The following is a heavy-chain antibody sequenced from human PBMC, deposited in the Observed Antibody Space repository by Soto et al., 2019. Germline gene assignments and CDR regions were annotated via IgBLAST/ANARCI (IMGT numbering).Heavy chain of an antibody. Sequence: QVQLQESGPGLVTPSETLSLTCTVSGDSVGNENYYWAWIRQSPGKGLEWIGYIYYSGTTNYNSHLRSRVTLSVDTSRNKFSLGLTSVTAADTAVYLCARSQRGRTAFTCDYWGQGVLVTVSS. CDR2: IYYSGTT. CDR3: ARSQRGRTAFTCDY. V-gene: IGHV4-61*01. CDR1: GDSVGNENYY. D-gene: IGHD1-26*01. J-gene: IGHJ4*02.